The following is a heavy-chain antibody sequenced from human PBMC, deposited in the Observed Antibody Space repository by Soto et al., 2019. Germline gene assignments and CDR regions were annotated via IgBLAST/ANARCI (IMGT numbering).Heavy chain of an antibody. J-gene: IGHJ6*02. CDR1: GGSISSGGYY. V-gene: IGHV4-31*03. D-gene: IGHD2-8*01. CDR2: IYYSGST. Sequence: LSLTCTASGGSISSGGYYWSWIRQHPGKGLEWIGYIYYSGSTYYNPSLKSRVTISVDTSKNQFSLKLSSVTAADTAVYYCARYCTNGVCSHYYYGMDVWGQGTTVTVSS. CDR3: ARYCTNGVCSHYYYGMDV.